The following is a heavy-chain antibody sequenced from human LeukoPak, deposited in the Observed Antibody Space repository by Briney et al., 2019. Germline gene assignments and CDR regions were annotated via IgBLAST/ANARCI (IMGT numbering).Heavy chain of an antibody. CDR2: IYPGESDT. CDR3: ARLPGRDFWSGYYSYWYFDL. V-gene: IGHV5-51*01. D-gene: IGHD3-3*01. CDR1: GYSFTSYW. J-gene: IGHJ2*01. Sequence: RGEPLKISCKGSGYSFTSYWIGWVRQMPGKGLEWMGIIYPGESDTRYSPSFQGQVTISADKSISTAYLQWSSLKASDTAMYYCARLPGRDFWSGYYSYWYFDLWGRGTLVTVSS.